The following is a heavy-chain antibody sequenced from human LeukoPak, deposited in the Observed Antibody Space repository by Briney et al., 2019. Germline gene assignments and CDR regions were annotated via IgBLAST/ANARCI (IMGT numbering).Heavy chain of an antibody. J-gene: IGHJ4*02. CDR1: GYTFTSYG. CDR2: ISAYNGNT. CDR3: ARDSGPYSSGWYVSFGY. D-gene: IGHD6-19*01. Sequence: ASVKVSCKASGYTFTSYGISWVRQAPGQGLEWMGWISAYNGNTNYAQKLQGRVTMTTDTSTSTAYMELRSLRSDDTAVYYCARDSGPYSSGWYVSFGYWGQGTLVTVSS. V-gene: IGHV1-18*01.